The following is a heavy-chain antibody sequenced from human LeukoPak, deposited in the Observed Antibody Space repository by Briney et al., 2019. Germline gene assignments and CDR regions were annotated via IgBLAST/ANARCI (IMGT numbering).Heavy chain of an antibody. D-gene: IGHD5-18*01. CDR2: ISSSGSTI. CDR1: GFTFSSYE. V-gene: IGHV3-48*03. J-gene: IGHJ6*02. Sequence: QAGGSLRLSCAASGFTFSSYEMNWVRQAPGKRLEWVSYISSSGSTIYYADSVKGRFTISRDNAKNSLYLQMNSLRAEDTAVYYCARDQDGYSYGSDYYYGMDVWGQGTTVTVSS. CDR3: ARDQDGYSYGSDYYYGMDV.